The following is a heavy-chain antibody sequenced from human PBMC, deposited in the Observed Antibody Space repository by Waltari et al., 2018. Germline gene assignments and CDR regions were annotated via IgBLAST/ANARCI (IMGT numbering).Heavy chain of an antibody. CDR3: ASPIVLMVYARGPKAFDI. CDR1: GGSFSGYY. V-gene: IGHV4-34*01. Sequence: QVQLQQWGAGLLKPSETLSLTCAVYGGSFSGYYWSWIRHPPGKGLEWIGEINHSGSTNYNPSLKSRVTISVDTSKNQFSLKLSSVTAADTAVYYCASPIVLMVYARGPKAFDIWGQGTMVTVSS. CDR2: INHSGST. J-gene: IGHJ3*02. D-gene: IGHD2-8*01.